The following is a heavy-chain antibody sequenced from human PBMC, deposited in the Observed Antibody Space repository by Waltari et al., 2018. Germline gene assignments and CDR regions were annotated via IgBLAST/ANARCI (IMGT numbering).Heavy chain of an antibody. CDR3: AREREVTMGNAFDI. J-gene: IGHJ3*02. V-gene: IGHV3-21*01. Sequence: EVQVVESGGGLVKPGGSLRLSCAASGFPFSTYTMTWFRQAPGKGLEWVSSISSRSSYIYDADSVKGRFTISRDNAKNSLYLQMNSLRAEDTAVYYCAREREVTMGNAFDIWGQGTMVTVSS. D-gene: IGHD3-3*01. CDR1: GFPFSTYT. CDR2: ISSRSSYI.